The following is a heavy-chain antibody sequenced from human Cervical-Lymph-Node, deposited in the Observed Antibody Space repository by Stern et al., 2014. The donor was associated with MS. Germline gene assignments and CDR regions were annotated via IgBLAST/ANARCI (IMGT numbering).Heavy chain of an antibody. CDR1: GASVSSGNYY. Sequence: QLQLQESGPGLVKPSATLSLTCTVSGASVSSGNYYWSWIRQPPGKGLEWIGYVYHSGSTSYNPTLKSRVTISVDTSKNQFTLRLSSVTTADTAVYYCAESLLGDYKIDYWGQGTLVTVSS. D-gene: IGHD4-17*01. J-gene: IGHJ4*02. V-gene: IGHV4-61*01. CDR3: AESLLGDYKIDY. CDR2: VYHSGST.